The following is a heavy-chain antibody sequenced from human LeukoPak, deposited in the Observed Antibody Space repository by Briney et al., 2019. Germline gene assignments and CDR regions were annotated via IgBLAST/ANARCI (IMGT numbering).Heavy chain of an antibody. CDR1: GFTVSSNY. V-gene: IGHV3-53*01. CDR3: ARDSSFLDAFDI. J-gene: IGHJ3*02. CDR2: IYSGGST. Sequence: GGSLRLSCAASGFTVSSNYMSWVRQAPGKGLEWVSVIYSGGSTYYADSVKGRFTISRDNSKNTLYLQMNSLRAEDTAVYYCARDSSFLDAFDIWGQGTMVTVSS.